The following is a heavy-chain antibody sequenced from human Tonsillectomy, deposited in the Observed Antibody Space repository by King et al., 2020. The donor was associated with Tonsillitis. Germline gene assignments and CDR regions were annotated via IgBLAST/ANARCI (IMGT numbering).Heavy chain of an antibody. Sequence: QLVQSGAEVKKPGASVKVSCKASGYTFTSQYIHWVRQAPGQGLEWMGIINPSGGSTTCAQKFQGRVTMTRDTSTSTVYMELSSLRSEDTAVYYCARGGGGTTLAFRSPGDCWGQGTLVTVSS. D-gene: IGHD1-1*01. V-gene: IGHV1-46*01. CDR1: GYTFTSQY. J-gene: IGHJ4*02. CDR3: ARGGGGTTLAFRSPGDC. CDR2: INPSGGST.